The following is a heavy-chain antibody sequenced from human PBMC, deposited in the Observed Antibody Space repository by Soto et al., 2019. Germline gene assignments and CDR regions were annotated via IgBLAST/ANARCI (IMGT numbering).Heavy chain of an antibody. D-gene: IGHD3-22*01. CDR1: GYTFTSYA. CDR3: ARSRGYYLIADY. CDR2: IHAGNGNT. Sequence: QVQLVQSGAEEKKPGASVKVSCKASGYTFTSYAMHWVRQAPGQRLEWMGWIHAGNGNTTYSQKFQGRVTITRDTSARTAYMELSSLRSEDTAVYYCARSRGYYLIADYWGQGTLVTVSS. J-gene: IGHJ4*02. V-gene: IGHV1-3*05.